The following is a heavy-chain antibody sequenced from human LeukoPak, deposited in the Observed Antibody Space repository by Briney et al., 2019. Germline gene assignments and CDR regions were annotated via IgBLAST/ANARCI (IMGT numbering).Heavy chain of an antibody. CDR2: IFHSGST. V-gene: IGHV4-38-2*02. CDR3: ARANYYDNSGYSRGAFDI. D-gene: IGHD3-22*01. J-gene: IGHJ3*02. Sequence: SETQSLTCSVSGYSISSGFYWGWIRQPPGKGLEWIGSIFHSGSTYYNSSLKSRVTISVDTSKNQFSLKLSSVTAADTAVYSCARANYYDNSGYSRGAFDIWGQGTVVTVSS. CDR1: GYSISSGFY.